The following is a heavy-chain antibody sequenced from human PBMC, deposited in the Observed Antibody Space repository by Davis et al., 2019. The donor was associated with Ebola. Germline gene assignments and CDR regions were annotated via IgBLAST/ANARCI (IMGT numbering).Heavy chain of an antibody. CDR3: VRLDSQRYIDS. CDR1: GGSISSYY. J-gene: IGHJ4*02. CDR2: IYYSGST. V-gene: IGHV4-59*08. D-gene: IGHD3/OR15-3a*01. Sequence: MPSETLSLTCTVSGGSISSYYWSWIRQPPGKGLEWIGYIYYSGSTNYNPSLKSRVTISVDTSKNQFSLKLTSATAADTAVYYCVRLDSQRYIDSWGQGTLVTVSS.